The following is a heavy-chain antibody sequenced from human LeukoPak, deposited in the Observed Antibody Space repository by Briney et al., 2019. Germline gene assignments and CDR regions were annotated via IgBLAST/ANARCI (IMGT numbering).Heavy chain of an antibody. D-gene: IGHD3-10*01. CDR3: VRGSDLSGMDV. CDR2: ISYDGSHK. J-gene: IGHJ6*02. CDR1: EFTFSTYA. Sequence: PGGSLRLSCAASEFTFSTYAMNWVRQAPGKGLEWVAVISYDGSHKYYADSVKGRFTISRDNSKNTLYLQMNSLRAEDTAVYSCVRGSDLSGMDVWGQGTTVTVSS. V-gene: IGHV3-30-3*01.